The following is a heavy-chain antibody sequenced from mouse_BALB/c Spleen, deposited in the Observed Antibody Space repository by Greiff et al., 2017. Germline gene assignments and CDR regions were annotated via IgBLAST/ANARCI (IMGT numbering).Heavy chain of an antibody. D-gene: IGHD2-4*01. CDR2: ISSGGST. Sequence: EVMLVESGGGLVKPGGSLKLSCAASGFTFSSYATSWVRQTPEKRLEWVASISSGGSTYYPDSVKGRFTISRDNARNILYLQMSSLRSEDTAMYYCAREDDYDSSFAYWGQGTLVTVSA. CDR3: AREDDYDSSFAY. J-gene: IGHJ3*01. CDR1: GFTFSSYA. V-gene: IGHV5-6-5*01.